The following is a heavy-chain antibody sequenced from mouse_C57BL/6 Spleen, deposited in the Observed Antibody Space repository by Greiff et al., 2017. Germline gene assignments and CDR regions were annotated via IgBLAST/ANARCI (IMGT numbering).Heavy chain of an antibody. CDR2: INPSSGYT. V-gene: IGHV1-7*01. Sequence: QVQLKESGAELAKPGASVKLSCKASGYTFTSYWMHWVKQRPGQGLEWIGYINPSSGYTKYNQKFKDKATLTADKSSSTAYMQLSSLTYDDSAVYYCAPYDYDGDYYAMDYWGQGTSVTVSS. D-gene: IGHD2-4*01. J-gene: IGHJ4*01. CDR3: APYDYDGDYYAMDY. CDR1: GYTFTSYW.